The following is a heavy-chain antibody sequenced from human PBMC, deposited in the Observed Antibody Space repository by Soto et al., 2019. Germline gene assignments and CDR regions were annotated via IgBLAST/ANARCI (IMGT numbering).Heavy chain of an antibody. J-gene: IGHJ5*02. Sequence: EAQLVESGGGLVQPGGSLRLSCAASGSTFSRYSMNWVRQAPGKGLEWVSYISSTSSTIYFADSVKGRFTISRDNAKNSLYLQMNSLRDEDTAVYYCARESSSYNWFDPWGQGTLVTVSS. D-gene: IGHD6-13*01. V-gene: IGHV3-48*02. CDR3: ARESSSYNWFDP. CDR2: ISSTSSTI. CDR1: GSTFSRYS.